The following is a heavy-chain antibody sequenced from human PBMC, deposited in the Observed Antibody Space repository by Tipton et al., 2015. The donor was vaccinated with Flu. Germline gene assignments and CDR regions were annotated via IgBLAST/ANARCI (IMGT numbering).Heavy chain of an antibody. V-gene: IGHV3-7*01. CDR2: IKPDGSEK. Sequence: SLRLSCAASGFTFNNYWMHWVRQAPGKGLEWVANIKPDGSEKYYVDSAKGRFTISRDNAKNSLYLQMNSLRAEDTAVYYCARAMDVWGKGTTATVSS. J-gene: IGHJ6*03. CDR1: GFTFNNYW. CDR3: ARAMDV.